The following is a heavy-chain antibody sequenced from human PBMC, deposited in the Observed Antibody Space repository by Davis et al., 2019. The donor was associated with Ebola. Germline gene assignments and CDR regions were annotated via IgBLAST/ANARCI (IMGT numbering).Heavy chain of an antibody. V-gene: IGHV3-23*01. Sequence: GESLKISCAASGFTFSNYDMSWVRHVPGKGLEWVSTISASEGHTHYSDSVRGRFTISRDNSKNTLYLQMNSLRAEGTATYYCARYCHYTDCSYFDCWGQGTMVAVSS. CDR1: GFTFSNYD. CDR3: ARYCHYTDCSYFDC. J-gene: IGHJ4*02. D-gene: IGHD2-15*01. CDR2: ISASEGHT.